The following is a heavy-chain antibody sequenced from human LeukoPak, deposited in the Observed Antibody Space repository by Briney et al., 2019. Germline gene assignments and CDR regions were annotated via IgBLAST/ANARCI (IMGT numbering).Heavy chain of an antibody. Sequence: GGSLRLSCAASGFTFSRSAMSWVRQPPGKGLEWVSVISDSGTNTYYADSVKGRFTISRGSSTNTLFLQMHSLRTEDTAVYYCVKYYRGPVHYYFDYWGQGNLVTVSS. CDR3: VKYYRGPVHYYFDY. CDR2: ISDSGTNT. D-gene: IGHD3-16*02. CDR1: GFTFSRSA. V-gene: IGHV3-23*01. J-gene: IGHJ4*02.